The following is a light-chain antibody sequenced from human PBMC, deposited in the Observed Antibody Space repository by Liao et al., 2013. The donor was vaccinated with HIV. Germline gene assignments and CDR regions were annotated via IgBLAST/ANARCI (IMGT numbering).Light chain of an antibody. CDR3: QAWDSSTDLV. Sequence: SYELTQPPSVSVSPGQTASITCSGDKLGDKYACWYQQKPGQSPVLVIYQDNKRPSGIPERFSGSNSGNTATLTISGTQAMDEADYYCQAWDSSTDLVFGGGTKLTVL. J-gene: IGLJ2*01. CDR2: QDN. CDR1: KLGDKY. V-gene: IGLV3-1*01.